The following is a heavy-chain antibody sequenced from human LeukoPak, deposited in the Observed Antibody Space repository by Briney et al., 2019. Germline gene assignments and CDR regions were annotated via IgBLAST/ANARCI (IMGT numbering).Heavy chain of an antibody. D-gene: IGHD3-22*01. CDR1: GGTFSSYA. V-gene: IGHV1-69*05. CDR2: IIPIFGTA. Sequence: SVKVSCKASGGTFSSYAISWVRQAPGQGLEWMGGIIPIFGTANYAQKFQGRVTITTDESTSTVYMELSSLRSEDTAVYYCARVPSLGIGYDSSGYYPNAFDIWGQGTMVTVSS. J-gene: IGHJ3*02. CDR3: ARVPSLGIGYDSSGYYPNAFDI.